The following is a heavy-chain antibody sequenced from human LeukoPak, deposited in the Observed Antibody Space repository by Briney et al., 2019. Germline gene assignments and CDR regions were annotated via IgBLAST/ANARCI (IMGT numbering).Heavy chain of an antibody. Sequence: GGTLRLSCAASGFTFSSYSRDWVRQAPGKGLEWVSPISSSRSSIYYADSVKARFTISRDNAKNLLYLQMNSLRAEDTAVYYCAREIAAAGPYYYYGMDVWGQGTTVTVSS. V-gene: IGHV3-21*01. CDR1: GFTFSSYS. J-gene: IGHJ6*02. CDR3: AREIAAAGPYYYYGMDV. D-gene: IGHD6-13*01. CDR2: ISSSRSSI.